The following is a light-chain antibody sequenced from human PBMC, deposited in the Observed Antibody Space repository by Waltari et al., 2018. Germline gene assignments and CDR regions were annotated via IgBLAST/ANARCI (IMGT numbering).Light chain of an antibody. J-gene: IGKJ4*01. CDR2: GAS. CDR1: QTVRTTY. CDR3: QQYDISPLT. V-gene: IGKV3-20*01. Sequence: EIVLPQSPGTLSLSPGDRATLSSRASQTVRTTYLAWYQQKPGQAPTLVIHGASSRATGIPDRFSGSGSGTDFSLTISSLEPVDFAVYYCQQYDISPLTFGGATKVEIK.